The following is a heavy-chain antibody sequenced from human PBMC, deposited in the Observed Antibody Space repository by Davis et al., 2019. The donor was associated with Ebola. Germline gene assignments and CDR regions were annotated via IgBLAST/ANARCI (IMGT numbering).Heavy chain of an antibody. CDR1: GGSISSGGYS. Sequence: LRLSCAVSGGSISSGGYSWSWIRQPPGKGLEWIGYIYHSGSTYYNPSLKSRVTISVDRSKNQFSLKLSSVTAADTAVYYCARGGYCSGGSCFTPGYWGQGTLVTVSS. CDR2: IYHSGST. D-gene: IGHD2-15*01. CDR3: ARGGYCSGGSCFTPGY. J-gene: IGHJ4*02. V-gene: IGHV4-30-2*01.